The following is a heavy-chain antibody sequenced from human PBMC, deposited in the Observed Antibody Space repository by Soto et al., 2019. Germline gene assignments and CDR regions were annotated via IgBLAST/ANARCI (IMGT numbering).Heavy chain of an antibody. CDR1: GGSFSPFY. Sequence: QVQLQQGGAGPLKPSETLSLTCAVYGGSFSPFYWSWIRQPPGKGPEWIGEINHSGSTNYNPSLKSRVTISVDTSKNQFSLKLSSVTAAATAMYYCARGRDYWGQGTLVTVSS. CDR2: INHSGST. CDR3: ARGRDY. J-gene: IGHJ4*02. V-gene: IGHV4-34*01.